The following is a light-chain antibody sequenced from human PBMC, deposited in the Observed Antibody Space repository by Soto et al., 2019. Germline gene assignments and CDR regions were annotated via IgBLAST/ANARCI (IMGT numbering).Light chain of an antibody. Sequence: IGLTQSRGTVSWAGGERATLCCRASQSVSSRYLAWYQQKPGQAPRLLIYGASSRATGIPDRFSGSGSGTDFTLTISRLEPEDFAVYYCQQYDNSAWTFGQGTQVDIK. J-gene: IGKJ1*01. CDR2: GAS. CDR1: QSVSSRY. CDR3: QQYDNSAWT. V-gene: IGKV3-20*01.